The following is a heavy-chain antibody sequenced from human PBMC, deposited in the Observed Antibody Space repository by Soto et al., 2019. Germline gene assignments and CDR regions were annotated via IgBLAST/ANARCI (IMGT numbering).Heavy chain of an antibody. CDR2: IYHTGSTT. CDR1: GGSMRSYY. Sequence: SESLSLTCAVSGGSMRSYYWTWIRQPPGKGLEWIGCIYHTGSTTNYSPSLKSRVTISVDTSKKQFSLNLSSVTAADTAVYYCARGGSRRLQLLFVFDSWGQGTLVTVSS. J-gene: IGHJ4*02. CDR3: ARGGSRRLQLLFVFDS. D-gene: IGHD1-1*01. V-gene: IGHV4-59*01.